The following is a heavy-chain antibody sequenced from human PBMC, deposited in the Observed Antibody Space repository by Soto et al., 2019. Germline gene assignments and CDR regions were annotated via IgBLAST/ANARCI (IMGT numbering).Heavy chain of an antibody. Sequence: LSLTCTVSGGSISSGGYYWSWIRQHPGKGLEWIGYIYYSGSTYYNPSLKSRVTISVDTSKNQFSLKLSSVTAADTAVYYCAREMGPPGGFDYWGQGTLVTSPQ. V-gene: IGHV4-31*03. J-gene: IGHJ4*02. CDR2: IYYSGST. CDR3: AREMGPPGGFDY. CDR1: GGSISSGGYY. D-gene: IGHD1-26*01.